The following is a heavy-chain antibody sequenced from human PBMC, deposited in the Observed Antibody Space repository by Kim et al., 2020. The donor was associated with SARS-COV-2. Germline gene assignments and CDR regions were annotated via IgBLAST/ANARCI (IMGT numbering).Heavy chain of an antibody. CDR1: GFTFTTAW. D-gene: IGHD3-10*01. V-gene: IGHV3-15*01. Sequence: GGSLRLSCAASGFTFTTAWMSWVRQAPGKGLECVALFKGKTDGATTDYAAPVKGRFTISRDESKNTLYLQMNSRQTEETALYYCTVLGGSGSYFTSNNWGQEPLLTVSS. CDR2: FKGKTDGATT. CDR3: TVLGGSGSYFTSNN. J-gene: IGHJ4*02.